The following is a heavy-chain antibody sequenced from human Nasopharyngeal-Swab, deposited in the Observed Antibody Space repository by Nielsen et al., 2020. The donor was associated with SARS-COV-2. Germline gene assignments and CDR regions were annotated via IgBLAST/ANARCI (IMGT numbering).Heavy chain of an antibody. J-gene: IGHJ6*02. CDR1: GGTFSSYA. Sequence: SVKVSCKASGGTFSSYAISWVRQAPGKGLEWMGRIIPILGIANYAQKFQGRVTITADKSTSTAYMELSSLRSEDTAVYYCARDSDFWSPGYYYYYGMDVWGQGTTVTVSS. D-gene: IGHD3-3*01. CDR3: ARDSDFWSPGYYYYYGMDV. V-gene: IGHV1-69*04. CDR2: IIPILGIA.